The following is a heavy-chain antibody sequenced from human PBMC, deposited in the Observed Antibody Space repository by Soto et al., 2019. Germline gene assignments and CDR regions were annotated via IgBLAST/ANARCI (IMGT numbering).Heavy chain of an antibody. V-gene: IGHV3-7*05. CDR3: ARYKYCNDPYYYYYGMDF. Sequence: GGSLRLSCAASGFTFSSYWMSWVRQAPGKGLEWVANIKQDGSEKYYVDSVKGRFTISRDNAKNSLYLQMNSLRAEDTAVYYCARYKYCNDPYYYYYGMDFWGQGTTVTVSS. D-gene: IGHD1-1*01. CDR2: IKQDGSEK. CDR1: GFTFSSYW. J-gene: IGHJ6*02.